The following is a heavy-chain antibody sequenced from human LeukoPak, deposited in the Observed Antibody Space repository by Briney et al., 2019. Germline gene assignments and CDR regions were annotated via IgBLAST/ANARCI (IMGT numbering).Heavy chain of an antibody. CDR2: IYPGDSDT. Sequence: GESLRISCKGSGYSFTSYWIGWVRQMPGKGLEWMGIIYPGDSDTRYSPSFQGQVTISADKSISTAYLQWSSLKASDTAMYYCARMLMAAAGTPDAFDIWGQGTMVTVSS. D-gene: IGHD6-13*01. CDR1: GYSFTSYW. J-gene: IGHJ3*02. CDR3: ARMLMAAAGTPDAFDI. V-gene: IGHV5-51*01.